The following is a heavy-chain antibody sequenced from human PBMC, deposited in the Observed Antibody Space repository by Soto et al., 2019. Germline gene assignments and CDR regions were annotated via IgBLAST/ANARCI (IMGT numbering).Heavy chain of an antibody. CDR1: GFTFSSYA. CDR2: ISYDGSDK. D-gene: IGHD6-13*01. V-gene: IGHV3-30*04. CDR3: ARVGSWGLRDACDI. J-gene: IGHJ3*02. Sequence: GGSLRLSCAASGFTFSSYAMHWVRQAPGKGLEWVAVISYDGSDKYYADSVKGRFTISRDNSKNTLYLQMNSLRAEDTAVYYCARVGSWGLRDACDIWGQGTMVTVSS.